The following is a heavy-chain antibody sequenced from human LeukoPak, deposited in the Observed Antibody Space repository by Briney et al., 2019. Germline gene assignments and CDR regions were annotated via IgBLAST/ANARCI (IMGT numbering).Heavy chain of an antibody. D-gene: IGHD6-19*01. V-gene: IGHV3-21*01. Sequence: GGSLRLSCAASGFTFSSYSMNWVRQAPGKGLEWVSSISSSSSYIYYADSVKGRFTISRDNAKNSLYLQMNSLRAEDTAVYYCARDYGGGWGDAFDIWGKGTMVTVSS. CDR1: GFTFSSYS. CDR3: ARDYGGGWGDAFDI. J-gene: IGHJ3*02. CDR2: ISSSSSYI.